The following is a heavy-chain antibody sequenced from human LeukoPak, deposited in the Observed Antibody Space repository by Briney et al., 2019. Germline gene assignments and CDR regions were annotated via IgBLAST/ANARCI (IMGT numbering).Heavy chain of an antibody. D-gene: IGHD3-22*01. CDR1: GFTFSGSL. CDR2: VRSKANSYAT. CDR3: TSRDNYDSSYYMDV. V-gene: IGHV3-73*01. Sequence: GGSLRLSCAASGFTFSGSLIHWVRQASGKGLEWVGLVRSKANSYATSYSASVKGRFTISRDDSKNKAYLQMNSLNTEDTAIYYCTSRDNYDSSYYMDVWGKGTTVTVSS. J-gene: IGHJ6*03.